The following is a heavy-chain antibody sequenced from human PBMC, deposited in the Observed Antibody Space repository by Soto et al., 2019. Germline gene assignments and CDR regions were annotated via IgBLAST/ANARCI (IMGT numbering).Heavy chain of an antibody. V-gene: IGHV4-39*01. CDR3: ASWGKSGLGRGGEVY. CDR2: IYYSGST. D-gene: IGHD3-10*01. CDR1: GGSISSSSFY. J-gene: IGHJ4*02. Sequence: QLQLQESGPGLVKPSETLPLTCTVSGGSISSSSFYWGWVRQPPGKGLEWIGRIYYSGSTYYNPSLKSRVTISLDTSKNQFSLKLSSVTAADTAVYYCASWGKSGLGRGGEVYWGQGTLVTVSS.